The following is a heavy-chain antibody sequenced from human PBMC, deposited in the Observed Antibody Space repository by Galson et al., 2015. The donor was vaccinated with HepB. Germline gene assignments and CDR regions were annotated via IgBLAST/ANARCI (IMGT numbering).Heavy chain of an antibody. CDR1: GFTFSSYG. CDR3: AKDPKRYYYDSSGYYDY. CDR2: ISYDGSNK. V-gene: IGHV3-30*18. D-gene: IGHD3-22*01. J-gene: IGHJ4*02. Sequence: SLRLSCAASGFTFSSYGMHWVRQAPGKGLEWVAVISYDGSNKYYADSVKGRFTISRDNSKNTLYLQMNSLRAEDTAVYYCAKDPKRYYYDSSGYYDYWGQGTLVTVSS.